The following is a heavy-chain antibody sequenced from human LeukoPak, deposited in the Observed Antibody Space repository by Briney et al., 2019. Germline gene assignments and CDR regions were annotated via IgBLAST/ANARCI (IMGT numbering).Heavy chain of an antibody. CDR3: ARESVYEILAGAPYYYYGMDV. J-gene: IGHJ6*02. CDR2: INPSGGST. Sequence: EASVKVSCKASRYTFTSYYMHWVRQAPGQGLEWMGIINPSGGSTSYAQKFQGRVTMTRDTSTSTVYMELSSLRSEDTAVYYCARESVYEILAGAPYYYYGMDVWGQGTTVTVSS. D-gene: IGHD3-9*01. CDR1: RYTFTSYY. V-gene: IGHV1-46*01.